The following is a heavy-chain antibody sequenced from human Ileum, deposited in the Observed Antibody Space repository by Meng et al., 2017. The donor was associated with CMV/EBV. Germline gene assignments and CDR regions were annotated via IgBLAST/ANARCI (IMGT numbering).Heavy chain of an antibody. V-gene: IGHV1-18*01. CDR2: ISAYNGNT. CDR1: GYTFTSYG. CDR3: ARVGVYCSSTSCHQGAFDI. D-gene: IGHD2-2*01. Sequence: ASVKVSCKASGYTFTSYGISWVRQAPGQGLEWMGWISAYNGNTNYAQKLQGRVTMTTDTSTSTAYMELRSLRSDDPAVYYCARVGVYCSSTSCHQGAFDIWGQGTMVTVSS. J-gene: IGHJ3*02.